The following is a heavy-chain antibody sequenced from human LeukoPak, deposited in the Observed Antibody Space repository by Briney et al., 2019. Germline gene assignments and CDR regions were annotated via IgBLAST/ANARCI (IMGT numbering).Heavy chain of an antibody. Sequence: PGGSLRLSCAASGFTFSSHSMNWVRQAPGKGLEWVSYISSSSSTIYYADSVKGRFTISRDNAKNSLYLQMNSLRAEDTAVYYCARDRCSSTSCYYRADWFDPWGQGTLVTVSS. CDR3: ARDRCSSTSCYYRADWFDP. CDR1: GFTFSSHS. D-gene: IGHD2-2*01. J-gene: IGHJ5*02. CDR2: ISSSSSTI. V-gene: IGHV3-48*04.